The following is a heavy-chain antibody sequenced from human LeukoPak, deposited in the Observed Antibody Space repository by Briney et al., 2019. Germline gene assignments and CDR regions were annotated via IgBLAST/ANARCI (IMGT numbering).Heavy chain of an antibody. Sequence: GGSLRLSCAASGFTFSSYGMHWVRQAPGKGLEWVAFIRYDGSNKYYADSVKGRFTISRDNSKNTLYLQMNSLRAEDTAVYYCAKSRLAAAAGDLDYWGKGTLVTVSS. CDR1: GFTFSSYG. D-gene: IGHD6-13*01. J-gene: IGHJ4*02. V-gene: IGHV3-30*02. CDR3: AKSRLAAAAGDLDY. CDR2: IRYDGSNK.